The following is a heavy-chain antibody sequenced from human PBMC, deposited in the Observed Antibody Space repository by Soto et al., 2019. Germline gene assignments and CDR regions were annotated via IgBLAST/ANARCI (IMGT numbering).Heavy chain of an antibody. D-gene: IGHD3-22*01. CDR1: GGSISGGVGGLYY. CDR3: GREVIPLTTDWYFDL. CDR2: IYDSGST. Sequence: QLQLRESGPGLVKPSETLSLTCTVSGGSISGGVGGLYYWSWIRQPPGKGLEWIGYIYDSGSTYYNPSLTSRVTISVDTSKIQFSLRLSSVTAADTAVYYCGREVIPLTTDWYFDLWGRGTLVTVSS. V-gene: IGHV4-30-4*01. J-gene: IGHJ2*01.